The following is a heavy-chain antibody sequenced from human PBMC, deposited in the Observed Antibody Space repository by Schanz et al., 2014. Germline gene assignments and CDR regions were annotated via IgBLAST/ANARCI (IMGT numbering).Heavy chain of an antibody. CDR1: GGTFSTYT. Sequence: QVQLVQSGAEVKKPGSSVNVSCKASGGTFSTYTISWVRQAPGQGLEWMGRIIPILGIANYAQNFQGRVTITADKSTFTAYMDVSSLRSEDTAVYYCASSGAGYSSSWDFDYWGQGTLVTVSS. CDR2: IIPILGIA. D-gene: IGHD6-13*01. V-gene: IGHV1-69*02. CDR3: ASSGAGYSSSWDFDY. J-gene: IGHJ4*02.